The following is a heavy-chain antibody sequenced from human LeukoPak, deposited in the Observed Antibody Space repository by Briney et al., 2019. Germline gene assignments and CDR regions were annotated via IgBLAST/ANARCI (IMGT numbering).Heavy chain of an antibody. CDR2: IYTSRST. CDR1: GGSISSGSYY. Sequence: TLSLTCTVSGGSISSGSYYWSWIRQPAGKGLEWIGRIYTSRSTNYNPSLKSRVTISVDTSKNQFSLKLSSVTAADTAVYYCARELSRSYPYYYYYYMDVWGKGTTVTVSS. V-gene: IGHV4-61*02. CDR3: ARELSRSYPYYYYYYMDV. J-gene: IGHJ6*03. D-gene: IGHD1-26*01.